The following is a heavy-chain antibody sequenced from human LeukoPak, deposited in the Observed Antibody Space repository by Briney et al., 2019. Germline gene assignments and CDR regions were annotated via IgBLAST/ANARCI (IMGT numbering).Heavy chain of an antibody. CDR2: INPKSGGT. V-gene: IGHV1-2*02. Sequence: ASVKVSCKASGYTFTGYYIHWVRQAPGQGLEWMGEINPKSGGTDYAQRFQGRVTMTRDTSISTAYMELNSLRSDDTAMYYCVRDDDSNCYDPWGQGTLVTVSS. CDR1: GYTFTGYY. CDR3: VRDDDSNCYDP. J-gene: IGHJ5*02. D-gene: IGHD2-21*01.